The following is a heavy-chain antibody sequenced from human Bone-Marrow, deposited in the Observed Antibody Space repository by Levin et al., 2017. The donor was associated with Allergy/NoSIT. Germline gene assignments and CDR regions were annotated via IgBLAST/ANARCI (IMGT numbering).Heavy chain of an antibody. Sequence: GESLKISCSASGFTFSSYAMHWVRQAPGKGLEYVSAISSNGGSTYYADSVKGRFTISRDNSKNTLYLQMSSLRAEDTAVYYCVKVQYYYGSGSYYDELYYFDYWGQGTLVTVSS. V-gene: IGHV3-64D*06. D-gene: IGHD3-10*01. CDR1: GFTFSSYA. CDR2: ISSNGGST. J-gene: IGHJ4*02. CDR3: VKVQYYYGSGSYYDELYYFDY.